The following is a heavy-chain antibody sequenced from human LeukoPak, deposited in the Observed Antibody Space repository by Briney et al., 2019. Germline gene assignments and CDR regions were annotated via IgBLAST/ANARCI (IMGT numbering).Heavy chain of an antibody. CDR3: AKDAHWILFDD. CDR1: GFTFSSYA. D-gene: IGHD2-2*03. CDR2: ISYDGSNK. Sequence: GRSLRLSCAASGFTFSSYAMHWVRQAPGKGLEWVAVISYDGSNKYYVDSVKGRFTISRDNSKNTLYLQMNSLRDEDTAVYYCAKDAHWILFDDWGQGTLVTVSS. V-gene: IGHV3-30*04. J-gene: IGHJ4*02.